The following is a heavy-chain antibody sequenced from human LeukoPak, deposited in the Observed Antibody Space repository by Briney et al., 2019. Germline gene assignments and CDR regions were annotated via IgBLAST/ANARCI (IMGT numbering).Heavy chain of an antibody. CDR3: ARNRGVDY. Sequence: GVSLRLSCVASGFTLSNYWMNWVRQAPGKGLEWVANIKQDGSEKYYVDSVKGRFTISRDITKNSVYLQMNSLRVEDTAVYYCARNRGVDYWGQGTLVTVSS. J-gene: IGHJ4*02. V-gene: IGHV3-7*05. D-gene: IGHD2/OR15-2a*01. CDR1: GFTLSNYW. CDR2: IKQDGSEK.